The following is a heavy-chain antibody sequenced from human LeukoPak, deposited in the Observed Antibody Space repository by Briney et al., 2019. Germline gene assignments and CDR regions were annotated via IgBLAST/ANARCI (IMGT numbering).Heavy chain of an antibody. Sequence: PGGSLRLSCAASGFTFSNYWVHWVRQAPGKGLVWVSRINRDGSTTKYADSVKGRFTVSRDNAKNTLNLQMNNLRAEDTAVYYCARDKKSGESSEIDYWGQGTLVTVSS. V-gene: IGHV3-74*03. CDR3: ARDKKSGESSEIDY. CDR1: GFTFSNYW. D-gene: IGHD3-10*01. CDR2: INRDGSTT. J-gene: IGHJ4*02.